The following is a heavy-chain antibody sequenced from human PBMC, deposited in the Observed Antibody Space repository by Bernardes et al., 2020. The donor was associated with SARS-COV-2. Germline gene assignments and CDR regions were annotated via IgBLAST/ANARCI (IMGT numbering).Heavy chain of an antibody. J-gene: IGHJ4*02. Sequence: GGSLRLSCAASGFSFSTYAMHWARQAPGKGLEWVAVIWSNGINKYYLESVKGRFTISRDNSKNTVYLQMDSLRAEDAAVYFCATSIMVAGIVDFWGQGTLVTVSS. D-gene: IGHD6-19*01. CDR1: GFSFSTYA. CDR3: ATSIMVAGIVDF. V-gene: IGHV3-33*01. CDR2: IWSNGINK.